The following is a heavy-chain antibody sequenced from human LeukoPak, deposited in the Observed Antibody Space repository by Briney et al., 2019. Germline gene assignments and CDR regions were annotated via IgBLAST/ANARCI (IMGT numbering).Heavy chain of an antibody. CDR3: ARDEVAAAGTHYYYGMDV. Sequence: PGGSLRLSCAASGFTFSDYYMSWVRQAPGKGLEWVSVIYSGGSTYYADSVKGRFTISRDNSKNTLYLQMNSLRAEDTAVYYCARDEVAAAGTHYYYGMDVWGQGTTVTVSS. V-gene: IGHV3-66*01. J-gene: IGHJ6*02. CDR2: IYSGGST. CDR1: GFTFSDYY. D-gene: IGHD6-13*01.